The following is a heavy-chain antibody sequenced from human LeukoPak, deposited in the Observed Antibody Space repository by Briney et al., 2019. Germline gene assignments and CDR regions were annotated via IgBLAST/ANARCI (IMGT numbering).Heavy chain of an antibody. CDR1: GGSINSDYW. V-gene: IGHV4-4*02. Sequence: SETLSLTCAVSGGSINSDYWWTWVRQSPGKGLEWIGEISHTGSANYNLSLESRVTISTDKSKNQFSLMLRSVAAADTAVYYCARHDDFLSPYDYWGQGVLVTVSS. D-gene: IGHD3-3*01. J-gene: IGHJ4*02. CDR2: ISHTGSA. CDR3: ARHDDFLSPYDY.